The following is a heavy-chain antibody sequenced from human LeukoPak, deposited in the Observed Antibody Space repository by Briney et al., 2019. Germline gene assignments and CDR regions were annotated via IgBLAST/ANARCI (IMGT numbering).Heavy chain of an antibody. CDR3: ARAPPTIVVVITLGAFDI. Sequence: ASVTVSCKASGYTFTSYGISWVRQAPGQGLEWMVWISAYNGNTNYAQKLQGRVTMTTDTSTSTAYMELRSLRSDDTAVYYCARAPPTIVVVITLGAFDIWGQGTMVTVSS. V-gene: IGHV1-18*01. J-gene: IGHJ3*02. CDR1: GYTFTSYG. D-gene: IGHD3-22*01. CDR2: ISAYNGNT.